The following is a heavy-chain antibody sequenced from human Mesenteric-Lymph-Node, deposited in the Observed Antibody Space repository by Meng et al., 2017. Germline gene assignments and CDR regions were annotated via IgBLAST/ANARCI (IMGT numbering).Heavy chain of an antibody. CDR3: ATDGAVDCGGVNCYFHDGFEI. Sequence: ASVKVSCKASGYTFSDYYIQWLRKAPGQGLEWMGRLNPITGGPTYAQNFQGRVTMTRDTSIRTAHMELSGLKSDDTAVYYCATDGAVDCGGVNCYFHDGFEIWGQGTMVTVSS. CDR1: GYTFSDYY. J-gene: IGHJ3*02. CDR2: LNPITGGP. D-gene: IGHD2-15*01. V-gene: IGHV1-2*06.